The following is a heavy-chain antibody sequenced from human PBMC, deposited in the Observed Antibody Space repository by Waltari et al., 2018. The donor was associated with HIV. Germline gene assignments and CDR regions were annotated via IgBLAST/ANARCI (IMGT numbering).Heavy chain of an antibody. CDR3: ARGLYYDSSGYYSDAFDI. CDR1: GGSFSGYY. Sequence: QVQLQQWGAGLLKPSETLSLTCAVYGGSFSGYYWSWIRQPPGQGLEWIGEINHSGSTNYNPSLKSRVTISVDTSKNQFSLKLSSVTAADTAVYYCARGLYYDSSGYYSDAFDIWGQGTMVTVSS. CDR2: INHSGST. J-gene: IGHJ3*02. V-gene: IGHV4-34*01. D-gene: IGHD3-22*01.